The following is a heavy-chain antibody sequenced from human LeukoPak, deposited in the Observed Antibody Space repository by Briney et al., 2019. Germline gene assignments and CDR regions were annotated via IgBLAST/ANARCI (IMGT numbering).Heavy chain of an antibody. Sequence: EPGGSLRLSCEASGFTLSTYGVHWVRQAPGKGLEWVAVISYDGSDKYYADSVKGRFTISRDNSKNTLYLQMNSLRAEDTAIYYCAKGMEPIVVLSHFDYWGQGTLVTVSS. CDR3: AKGMEPIVVLSHFDY. CDR1: GFTLSTYG. CDR2: ISYDGSDK. V-gene: IGHV3-30*18. D-gene: IGHD3-22*01. J-gene: IGHJ4*02.